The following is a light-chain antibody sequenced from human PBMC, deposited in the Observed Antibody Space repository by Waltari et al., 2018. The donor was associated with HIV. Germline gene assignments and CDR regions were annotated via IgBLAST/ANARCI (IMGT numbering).Light chain of an antibody. V-gene: IGLV3-19*01. CDR2: GKN. J-gene: IGLJ2*01. Sequence: DSLRSYYASWYQQKPGQAPVLIIYGKNNRPSGIPDRFSGSTSGDTTSLTITGAQAEDEADYFCHSRDSSGDHRVFGGGTKVTVL. CDR3: HSRDSSGDHRV. CDR1: SLRSYY.